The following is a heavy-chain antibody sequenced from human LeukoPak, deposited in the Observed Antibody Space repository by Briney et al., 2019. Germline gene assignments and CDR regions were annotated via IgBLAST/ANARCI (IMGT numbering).Heavy chain of an antibody. J-gene: IGHJ4*02. CDR3: VRYSSSSMDY. CDR1: GFTFSDYQ. Sequence: PGGSLRLSCAASGFTFSDYQMSWIRRAPGKGLEWVSYISNSGYTIYYADSVKGRFTISRDNAKNSLYLQVNSLRAEDTAVYYCVRYSSSSMDYWGQGTLVTVSS. V-gene: IGHV3-11*01. D-gene: IGHD6-6*01. CDR2: ISNSGYTI.